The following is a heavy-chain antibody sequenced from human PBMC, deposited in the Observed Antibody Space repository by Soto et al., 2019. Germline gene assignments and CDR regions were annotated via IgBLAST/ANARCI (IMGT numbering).Heavy chain of an antibody. CDR1: GFTFSNFA. Sequence: EVQVLESGGGSVQPGGSLRLSCAASGFTFSNFAMSWVRHAPGKGLEWVSEISGSTGTTYYADSVKGPFIISRDNSKNTLHRQMNSLRAVYTAVYYCARDTTSYPYYKDICAKVKTVTVS. D-gene: IGHD3-16*02. CDR3: ARDTTSYPYYKDI. J-gene: IGHJ6*03. V-gene: IGHV3-23*01. CDR2: ISGSTGTT.